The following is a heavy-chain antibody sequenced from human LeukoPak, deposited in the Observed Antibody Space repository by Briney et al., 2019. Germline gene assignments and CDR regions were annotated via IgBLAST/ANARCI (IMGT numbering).Heavy chain of an antibody. V-gene: IGHV1-46*01. CDR1: GGTFSSYA. CDR2: INPTGGST. J-gene: IGHJ4*02. D-gene: IGHD6-6*01. Sequence: ASVKVSCKASGGTFSSYAISWVRQAPGQGLEWMGIINPTGGSTTYAQKFQGRVTMTRDTSTSTVYMELSSLRSDGTAVYYCARTAARRFDYWGQGTLVAVSS. CDR3: ARTAARRFDY.